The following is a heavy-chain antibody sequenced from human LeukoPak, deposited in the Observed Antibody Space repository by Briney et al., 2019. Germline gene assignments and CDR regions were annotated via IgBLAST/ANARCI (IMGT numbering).Heavy chain of an antibody. J-gene: IGHJ4*02. V-gene: IGHV4-34*01. D-gene: IGHD5-18*01. CDR2: INHSGST. CDR3: ARLGYSYGFGSFDY. CDR1: GGSFSGYY. Sequence: PSETLSLTCAVYGGSFSGYYWSWIRQPPGKGLEWIGEINHSGSTNYNPSLKSRVTISVDTSKNQFSLKLSSVTAADTAVYYCARLGYSYGFGSFDYWGQGTLVTVSS.